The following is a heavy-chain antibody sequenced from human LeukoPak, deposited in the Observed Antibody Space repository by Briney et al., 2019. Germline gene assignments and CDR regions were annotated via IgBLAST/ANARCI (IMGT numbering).Heavy chain of an antibody. V-gene: IGHV3-33*01. CDR1: GFIFRNYG. Sequence: PGGSLRLSCGASGFIFRNYGMHWVRQAPGKGLQWVAVIYSDGSNKNSADSVRGRFTISRDNSKNALYLQMNSLRAEDTAVYYCARGNYYDRSGLDYWGQGTLVTVSS. CDR3: ARGNYYDRSGLDY. CDR2: IYSDGSNK. D-gene: IGHD3-22*01. J-gene: IGHJ4*02.